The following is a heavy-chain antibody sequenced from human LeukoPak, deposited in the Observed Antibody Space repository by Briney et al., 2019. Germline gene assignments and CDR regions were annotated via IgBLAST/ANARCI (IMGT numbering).Heavy chain of an antibody. CDR2: INHSGST. J-gene: IGHJ4*02. CDR1: GGSFSGYY. V-gene: IGHV4-34*01. Sequence: PSETLSLTCAVYGGSFSGYYWSWIRQPPGKGLEWIGEINHSGSTNYNPSLKSRVTISVDTSKNQFSPKLSSVTAADTAVYYCARVPTSTTTRRAIDYWGQGTLVTVSS. CDR3: ARVPTSTTTRRAIDY. D-gene: IGHD2-2*01.